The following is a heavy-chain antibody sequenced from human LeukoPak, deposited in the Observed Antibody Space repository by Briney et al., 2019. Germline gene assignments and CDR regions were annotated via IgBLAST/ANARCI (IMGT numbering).Heavy chain of an antibody. CDR1: GGSFSGYY. V-gene: IGHV4-34*01. Sequence: SETLSLTCAVYGGSFSGYYWSWIRQPPGKGMEWIGEINHSGSTNYNPSLKSRATISVDTSQNQSTLSLGSVTAADTAVYYCAEEHTTDYGDYFDYGGQGTLVTVSA. D-gene: IGHD4-17*01. CDR2: INHSGST. J-gene: IGHJ4*02. CDR3: AEEHTTDYGDYFDY.